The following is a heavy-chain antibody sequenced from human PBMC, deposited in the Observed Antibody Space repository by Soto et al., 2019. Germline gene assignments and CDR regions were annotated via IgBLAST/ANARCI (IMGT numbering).Heavy chain of an antibody. CDR2: IWYDGSNK. Sequence: SLRLSCAASGFTFSSYGMHWVRQAPGKGLEWVAVIWYDGSNKYYADSVKGRFTISRDNSKNTLYLQMNSLRAEDTAVYYGARATPVPNDYFAYWGQGTLVTVYS. D-gene: IGHD2-2*01. J-gene: IGHJ4*02. V-gene: IGHV3-33*01. CDR1: GFTFSSYG. CDR3: ARATPVPNDYFAY.